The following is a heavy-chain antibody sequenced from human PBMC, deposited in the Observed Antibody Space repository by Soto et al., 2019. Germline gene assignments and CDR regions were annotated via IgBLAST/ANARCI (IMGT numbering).Heavy chain of an antibody. CDR3: ARAVAVPADFDY. V-gene: IGHV1-3*01. J-gene: IGHJ4*02. CDR2: INAGNGNT. Sequence: ASVKVCCKDSVYTFTGYAIHWVRQAPGQRLEWMGWINAGNGNTKYSQKFQGRVTITRDTSASTAYMELSSLRSEDTAVYYCARAVAVPADFDYWGQGTLVTVSS. CDR1: VYTFTGYA. D-gene: IGHD6-19*01.